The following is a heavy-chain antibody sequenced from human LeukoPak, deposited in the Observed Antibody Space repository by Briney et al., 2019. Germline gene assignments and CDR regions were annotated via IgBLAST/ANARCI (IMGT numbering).Heavy chain of an antibody. CDR2: ISSSSSYI. J-gene: IGHJ6*02. D-gene: IGHD2-2*01. CDR1: GFTFSSYS. CDR3: AREKVVPAGVNYYYYGMDV. V-gene: IGHV3-21*01. Sequence: GGSLRLSCAASGFTFSSYSMNWVRQAPGKGLEWVSSISSSSSYIYYADSVKGRFTISRENAKNSLYLQMNSLRAGDTAVYYCAREKVVPAGVNYYYYGMDVWGQGTTVTVSS.